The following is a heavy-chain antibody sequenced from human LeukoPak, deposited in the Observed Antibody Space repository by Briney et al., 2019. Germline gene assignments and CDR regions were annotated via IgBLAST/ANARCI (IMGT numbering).Heavy chain of an antibody. CDR2: IYYSGST. J-gene: IGHJ3*02. V-gene: IGHV4-59*01. Sequence: SETLSLTCTVSGGSISSYYWSWIRQPPGKGLGWIGYIYYSGSTNYNPSLTSRVTISVDTSKNQLSLKLNSVTAADTAVYYCAGAPPLLYSSSSLGAFDIWGQGTMVTVSS. CDR1: GGSISSYY. D-gene: IGHD6-13*01. CDR3: AGAPPLLYSSSSLGAFDI.